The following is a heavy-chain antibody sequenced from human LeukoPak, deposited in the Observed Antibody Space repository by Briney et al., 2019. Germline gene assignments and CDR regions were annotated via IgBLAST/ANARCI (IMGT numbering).Heavy chain of an antibody. CDR3: ARVNALLTYYFDY. CDR1: GGTFSSYA. Sequence: SVKVSCKASGGTFSSYAISWVRQAPGQGLEWMGGIIPIFGTANYAQKFQGRVTITADKSTSTAYMELSSLRSEDTAVYYCARVNALLTYYFDYWGQGTLVTVSS. D-gene: IGHD2-15*01. CDR2: IIPIFGTA. J-gene: IGHJ4*02. V-gene: IGHV1-69*06.